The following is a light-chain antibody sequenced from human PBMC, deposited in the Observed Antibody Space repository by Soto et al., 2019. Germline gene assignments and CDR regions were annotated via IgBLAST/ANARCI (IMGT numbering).Light chain of an antibody. CDR3: SSFAGSNKV. CDR1: SGDVGAYNY. V-gene: IGLV2-8*01. Sequence: QSALTQPPSASGSPGQSVTISCTGTSGDVGAYNYVSWYQQHPGKAPKLMIYEVNKRPSGVPDRFSGSKSGNTASLTVSGLQAEDEADYYCSSFAGSNKVFGTGTKLTVL. J-gene: IGLJ1*01. CDR2: EVN.